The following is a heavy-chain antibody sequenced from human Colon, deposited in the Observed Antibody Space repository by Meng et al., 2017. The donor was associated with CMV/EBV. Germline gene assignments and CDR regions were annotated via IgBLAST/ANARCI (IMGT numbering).Heavy chain of an antibody. V-gene: IGHV1-18*01. CDR1: GYTFNKHG. CDR2: INLWNGNI. CDR3: ARDLFSPGGNSCFDY. J-gene: IGHJ4*02. Sequence: ASVKVSCTASGYTFNKHGINWVRQAPGQGLEWMGWINLWNGNIEYAQKFQGRITLTTDESTSTVYMELRSLTSDDTAVYYCARDLFSPGGNSCFDYWGQGTVVTVSS. D-gene: IGHD3-16*01.